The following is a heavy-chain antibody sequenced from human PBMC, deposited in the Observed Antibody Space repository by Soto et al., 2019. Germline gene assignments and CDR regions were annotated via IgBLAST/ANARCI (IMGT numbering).Heavy chain of an antibody. Sequence: GGSLRLSCVASGFTFTTYAMSWVRQAPDKGLEWVSSVSRSGDETYYADSVKGRLNISRDNSKNTLYLQMNSLRGEDTAVYYCAFSYHCDYWGQGIPVTVS. CDR3: AFSYHCDY. CDR1: GFTFTTYA. V-gene: IGHV3-23*01. J-gene: IGHJ4*02. CDR2: VSRSGDET.